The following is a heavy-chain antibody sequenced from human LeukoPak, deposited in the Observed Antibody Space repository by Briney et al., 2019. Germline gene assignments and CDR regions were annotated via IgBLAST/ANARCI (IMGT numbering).Heavy chain of an antibody. CDR2: IYYSGST. Sequence: SETLPLTCTVSGGSISSSSYYWGWIRQPPGKGLEWIGSIYYSGSTYYNPSLKSRVTISVDTSKNQFSLKLSSVTAADTAVYYCARRRRYYDSSGYYRFGAYYYYYMDVWGKGTTVTISS. CDR3: ARRRRYYDSSGYYRFGAYYYYYMDV. V-gene: IGHV4-39*01. CDR1: GGSISSSSYY. D-gene: IGHD3-22*01. J-gene: IGHJ6*03.